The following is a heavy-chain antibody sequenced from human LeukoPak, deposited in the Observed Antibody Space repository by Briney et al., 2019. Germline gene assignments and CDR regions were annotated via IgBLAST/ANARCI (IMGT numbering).Heavy chain of an antibody. D-gene: IGHD3-22*01. CDR2: ISYDGSNK. V-gene: IGHV3-30-3*01. CDR1: GNYW. J-gene: IGHJ3*02. CDR3: ARAAYYDSSGYYYLSGAFDI. Sequence: GGSLRLSCAASGNYWMHWVRQAPGKGLEWVAVISYDGSNKYYADSVKGRFTISRGNSKNTLYLQMNSLRAEDTAVYYCARAAYYDSSGYYYLSGAFDIWGQGTMVTVSS.